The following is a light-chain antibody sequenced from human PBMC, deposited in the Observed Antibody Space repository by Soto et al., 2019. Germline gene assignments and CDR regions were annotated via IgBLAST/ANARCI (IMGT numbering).Light chain of an antibody. CDR2: ATS. J-gene: IGKJ1*01. Sequence: DIQMTQSPSSLSASVGDRVTITCRATQNINKYLSWYQQKLGKAPKLLIYATSTLQSGVPSRFSGSGSGPDFTLTITTLQPEDVATYYCLQTYSTPRTFGQGTKVDIK. CDR3: LQTYSTPRT. V-gene: IGKV1-39*01. CDR1: QNINKY.